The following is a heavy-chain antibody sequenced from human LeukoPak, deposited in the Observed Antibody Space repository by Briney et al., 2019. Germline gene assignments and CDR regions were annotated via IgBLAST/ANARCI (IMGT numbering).Heavy chain of an antibody. CDR2: ISSSSRTI. CDR1: GFTLSNYA. D-gene: IGHD5-18*01. CDR3: ARDQRIQLWLWSRYYMDV. V-gene: IGHV3-48*04. J-gene: IGHJ6*03. Sequence: PGGSLRLSCAASGFTLSNYAMTWVRQAPGKGLEWVSYISSSSRTIYYADSVKGRFTISRDNAKNSLYLQMNSLRAEDTAVYYCARDQRIQLWLWSRYYMDVWGKGTTVTVSS.